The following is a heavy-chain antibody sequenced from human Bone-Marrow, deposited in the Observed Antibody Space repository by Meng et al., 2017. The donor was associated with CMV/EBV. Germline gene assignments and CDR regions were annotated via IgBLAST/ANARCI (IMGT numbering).Heavy chain of an antibody. J-gene: IGHJ1*01. D-gene: IGHD2-2*01. CDR1: GFTFSSYA. CDR2: ISYDGSNK. CDR3: ASGSGYCSSTSCSKRAEYFQH. V-gene: IGHV3-30-3*01. Sequence: GESLKISCAASGFTFSSYAMHWVRQAPGKGLEWVAVISYDGSNKYYADSVKGRFTISRDNSKNTLYLQMNSLRAEDTAVYYCASGSGYCSSTSCSKRAEYFQHWGQGTLVTVS.